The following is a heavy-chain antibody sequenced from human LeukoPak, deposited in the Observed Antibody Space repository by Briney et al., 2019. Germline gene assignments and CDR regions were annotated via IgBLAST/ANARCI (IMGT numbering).Heavy chain of an antibody. CDR2: INPNSGGT. V-gene: IGHV1-2*02. Sequence: GASVKVSCKASGYTFTGYYMHWVRQALGQGLEWMGWINPNSGGTDYAQKFQGRVTMTRDTSISTAHMELSRLRSDDTAVYYCARVGYDSSGSDWGQGTLVTVSS. CDR3: ARVGYDSSGSD. J-gene: IGHJ4*02. CDR1: GYTFTGYY. D-gene: IGHD3-22*01.